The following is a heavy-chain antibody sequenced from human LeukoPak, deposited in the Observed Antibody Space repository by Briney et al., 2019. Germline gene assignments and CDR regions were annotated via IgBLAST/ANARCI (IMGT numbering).Heavy chain of an antibody. J-gene: IGHJ4*02. CDR3: ARTATEYYYDSSGYYPWFFDY. CDR1: GGSISSYY. D-gene: IGHD3-22*01. Sequence: PSETLSLTCTVSGGSISSYYWSWIRQPAGKELEWIGRIYTSGSTNYNPSLKSRVTMSVDTSKNQFSLKLSSVTAADTAVYYCARTATEYYYDSSGYYPWFFDYWGQGTLVTVSS. CDR2: IYTSGST. V-gene: IGHV4-4*07.